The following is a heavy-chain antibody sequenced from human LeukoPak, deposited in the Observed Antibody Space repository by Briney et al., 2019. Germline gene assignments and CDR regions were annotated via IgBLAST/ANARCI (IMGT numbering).Heavy chain of an antibody. Sequence: SETLSLTCTVSGGSINSSSYYWAWIRQPPGKGLEWIETIYYSGSTYHNPSLKSRVTISLDTSKNQLSLKLSSVTAADTAVYYCARAPYYYDSSGYYNDYWGQGALVTVSS. CDR1: GGSINSSSYY. CDR2: IYYSGST. V-gene: IGHV4-39*07. D-gene: IGHD3-22*01. J-gene: IGHJ4*02. CDR3: ARAPYYYDSSGYYNDY.